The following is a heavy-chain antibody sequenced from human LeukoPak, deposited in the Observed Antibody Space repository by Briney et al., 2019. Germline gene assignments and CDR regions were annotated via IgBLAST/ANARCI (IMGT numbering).Heavy chain of an antibody. D-gene: IGHD4-17*01. V-gene: IGHV1-18*01. Sequence: ASVNVSCTASGYAYTSYGISWVRQAPGQGLEWMGWISAYNGNTNYAQKLQGRVTMTTDTSTSTAYMEVRSMTSDDTAVYCCARAQGPGNGDFDYWGQGTLVTVSS. CDR3: ARAQGPGNGDFDY. J-gene: IGHJ4*02. CDR1: GYAYTSYG. CDR2: ISAYNGNT.